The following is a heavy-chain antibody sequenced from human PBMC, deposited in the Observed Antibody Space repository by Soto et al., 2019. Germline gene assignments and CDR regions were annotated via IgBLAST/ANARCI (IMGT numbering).Heavy chain of an antibody. CDR3: AKVSSSWYAGFFDL. V-gene: IGHV3-23*01. J-gene: IGHJ4*02. D-gene: IGHD6-13*01. CDR1: GFTFSSHA. Sequence: EVQLLESGGGLVQPGRSLRLSCTASGFTFSSHAMTWVRQAPGKGLEWVSGLSDSGDSIYYADSVKGRFTIYRDNSMNTLYLQMSTLSVEDTAVYYCAKVSSSWYAGFFDLWGQGTLVTVSS. CDR2: LSDSGDSI.